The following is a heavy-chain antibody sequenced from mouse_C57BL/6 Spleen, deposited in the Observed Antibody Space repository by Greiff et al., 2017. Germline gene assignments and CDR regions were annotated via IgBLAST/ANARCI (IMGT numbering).Heavy chain of an antibody. CDR1: GYTFTDYY. CDR3: ARDDYDSDY. Sequence: QVQLQQSGAELVRPGASVKLSCKASGYTFTDYYINWVKQRPGQGLEWIARIYPGSGNTYYNEKFKGKATLTAEKSSSTAYMQLSSLTSEDSAVYFCARDDYDSDYWGQGTTLTVSS. J-gene: IGHJ2*01. D-gene: IGHD2-4*01. CDR2: IYPGSGNT. V-gene: IGHV1-76*01.